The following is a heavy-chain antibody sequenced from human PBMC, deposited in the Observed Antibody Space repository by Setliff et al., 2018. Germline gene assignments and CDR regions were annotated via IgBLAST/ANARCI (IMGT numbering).Heavy chain of an antibody. J-gene: IGHJ6*03. CDR2: TIPVFGTT. D-gene: IGHD1-26*01. Sequence: SVKVSCKASGGTFSSYGISWVRQAPGQGLEWMGGTIPVFGTTDYAQKFQGRVTIMTDESTSTAYMELSSLTSEDTAVYYCAREGVHTRSSTDYHYYTDVWGRGTAVTVSS. CDR1: GGTFSSYG. CDR3: AREGVHTRSSTDYHYYTDV. V-gene: IGHV1-69*05.